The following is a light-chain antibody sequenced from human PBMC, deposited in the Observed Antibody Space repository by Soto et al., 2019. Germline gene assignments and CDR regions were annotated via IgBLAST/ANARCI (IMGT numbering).Light chain of an antibody. Sequence: DIQLTQSPSYISASEEDRVNITCRASQGISSYLAWYQQKPGKSPKLLIYAASTLQSGVPSRFSGSGSGTDFTLTISSLQPEDFATCYCQQLNSYPLTCGGGTKVDIK. J-gene: IGKJ4*01. V-gene: IGKV1-9*01. CDR3: QQLNSYPLT. CDR1: QGISSY. CDR2: AAS.